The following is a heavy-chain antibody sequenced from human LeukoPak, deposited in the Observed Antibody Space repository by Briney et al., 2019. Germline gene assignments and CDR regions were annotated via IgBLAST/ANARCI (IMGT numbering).Heavy chain of an antibody. J-gene: IGHJ4*02. CDR3: ARVRYYDSSGYYDFDY. V-gene: IGHV3-21*01. CDR1: GFTFSSYS. CDR2: ISSSSSYI. Sequence: GGSLRLSCAASGFTFSSYSMSWVRQAPGKGLEWVSSISSSSSYIYYADSAKGRFTISRDNAKNSLYLQMNSLRAEDTAVYYCARVRYYDSSGYYDFDYWGQGTLVTVSS. D-gene: IGHD3-22*01.